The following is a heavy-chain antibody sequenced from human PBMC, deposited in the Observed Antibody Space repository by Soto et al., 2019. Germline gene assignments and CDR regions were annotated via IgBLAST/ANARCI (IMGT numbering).Heavy chain of an antibody. CDR1: GYTFTSYY. CDR2: INPSGGSA. CDR3: ARDPNLSLTYHYYGMDV. Sequence: QVQLMQSGAEVKKPGASVKVSCKASGYTFTSYYIHWVRQAPGQGLEWMGIINPSGGSASYARKFQGRGAMTRDTSTSTVYMEVSSLGYEDTAVYYCARDPNLSLTYHYYGMDVWGQGTTVTVSS. V-gene: IGHV1-46*01. D-gene: IGHD7-27*01. J-gene: IGHJ6*02.